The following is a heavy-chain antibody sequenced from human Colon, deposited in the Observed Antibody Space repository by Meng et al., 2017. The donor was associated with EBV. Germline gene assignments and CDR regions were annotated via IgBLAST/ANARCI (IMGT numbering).Heavy chain of an antibody. CDR1: GGSISSGGFY. V-gene: IGHV4-31*03. Sequence: QVQLQESGPGLVQPSQTLSPTFTVSGGSISSGGFYWSWIRQHPGKGLEWIGYIYYSGSTYYNPSLRSRVAISIDTSKNQFSLKLTSVTAADTAVYFCARTNYGDYNWFDPWGQGTLVTVSS. J-gene: IGHJ5*02. D-gene: IGHD4-17*01. CDR3: ARTNYGDYNWFDP. CDR2: IYYSGST.